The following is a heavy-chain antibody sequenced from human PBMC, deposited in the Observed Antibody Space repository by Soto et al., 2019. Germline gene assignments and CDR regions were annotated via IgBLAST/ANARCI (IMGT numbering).Heavy chain of an antibody. CDR3: AKDRKALELRFYFDY. D-gene: IGHD1-7*01. J-gene: IGHJ4*02. CDR2: ISWNSGSI. V-gene: IGHV3-9*01. CDR1: GFTFDDYA. Sequence: EVQLVESGGGLVQPGRSPRLSCAASGFTFDDYAMHWVRQAPGKGLEWVSGISWNSGSIGYADSVKGRFTISRDNAKNSLYLQMNSLRAEDTALYYCAKDRKALELRFYFDYWGQGTLVTVSS.